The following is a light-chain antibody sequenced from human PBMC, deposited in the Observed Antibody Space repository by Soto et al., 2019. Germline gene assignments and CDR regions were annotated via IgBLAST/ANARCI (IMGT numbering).Light chain of an antibody. Sequence: DLQITPSPSTLSASVGNTVTVTCRASQSVSGWLAWYQQKPGKAPKLLLYAASSLQSGVPSRFSGSGSGTDFTLTISSLQPEDFATYYCQQSYSPSITFGQGTRLEI. CDR1: QSVSGW. J-gene: IGKJ5*01. CDR3: QQSYSPSIT. CDR2: AAS. V-gene: IGKV1-39*01.